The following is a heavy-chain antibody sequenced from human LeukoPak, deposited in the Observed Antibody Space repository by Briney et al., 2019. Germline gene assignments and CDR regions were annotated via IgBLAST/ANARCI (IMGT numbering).Heavy chain of an antibody. D-gene: IGHD3-3*01. CDR3: ARSRFXEWXFNY. CDR2: INPNSGGT. CDR1: GYTFTGYY. J-gene: IGHJ4*02. V-gene: IGHV1-2*02. Sequence: ASVKVSCKASGYTFTGYYMHWVRQAPGQGLEWMGWINPNSGGTNYAQKFQGRVTMTRDTSISTAYMELSRLRSDDTAVYYCARSRFXEWXFNYWGQGTLVTVSS.